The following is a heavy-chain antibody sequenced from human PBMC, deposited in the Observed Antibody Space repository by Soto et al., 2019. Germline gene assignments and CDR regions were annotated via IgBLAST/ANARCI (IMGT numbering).Heavy chain of an antibody. J-gene: IGHJ4*02. Sequence: GVLRLSCAASGFTFSSYAMSWVRQAPGKGLEWVSAISGSGGSTYYADSVKGRFTISRDNSKNTLYLQMNSLRAEDTAVYYCAKVEPIIYYDSSGYYDYWGQGTLVTVSS. CDR1: GFTFSSYA. D-gene: IGHD3-22*01. V-gene: IGHV3-23*01. CDR2: ISGSGGST. CDR3: AKVEPIIYYDSSGYYDY.